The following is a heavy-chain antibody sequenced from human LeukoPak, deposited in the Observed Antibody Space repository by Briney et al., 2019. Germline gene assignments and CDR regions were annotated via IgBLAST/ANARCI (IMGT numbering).Heavy chain of an antibody. CDR1: GFTFSSSG. V-gene: IGHV3-30*02. J-gene: IGHJ4*02. Sequence: GGSLRLSCAASGFTFSSSGMHWVRQAPGKGLEWVAFIRYGGSHKYYADSVKGRFTISRDNSKNTLFLQMNSLRAEDTAVYYCAKEASRGSSFAYTPIEKPYYLDYWGQGTLVTVSS. D-gene: IGHD5-18*01. CDR3: AKEASRGSSFAYTPIEKPYYLDY. CDR2: IRYGGSHK.